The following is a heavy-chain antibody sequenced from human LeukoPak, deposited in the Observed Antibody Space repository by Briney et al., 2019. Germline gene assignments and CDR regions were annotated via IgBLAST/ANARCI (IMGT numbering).Heavy chain of an antibody. D-gene: IGHD5-12*01. J-gene: IGHJ4*02. Sequence: SETLSLTCAVYGGSFSGYYWSWIRQPPGKGLEWIGYIYHSGSTYYNPSLKSRVTISVDRSKNQFSLKLSSVTAADTAVYYCARGGGYDYGHHLDYWGQGTLVTVSS. CDR3: ARGGGYDYGHHLDY. CDR1: GGSFSGYY. CDR2: IYHSGST. V-gene: IGHV4-34*01.